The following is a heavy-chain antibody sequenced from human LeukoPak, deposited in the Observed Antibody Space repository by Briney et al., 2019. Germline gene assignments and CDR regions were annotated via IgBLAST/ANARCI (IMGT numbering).Heavy chain of an antibody. CDR2: INHSGST. V-gene: IGHV4-34*01. CDR1: GGSFSGYY. Sequence: PSETLSLTCAVYGGSFSGYYWSWIRQPPGKGLEWIGEINHSGSTNYNPSLKSRVTISVDTSKNQFSLKLSSVTAADTAVYYCARAPYYYGMDVWGQGTTVTASS. J-gene: IGHJ6*02. CDR3: ARAPYYYGMDV.